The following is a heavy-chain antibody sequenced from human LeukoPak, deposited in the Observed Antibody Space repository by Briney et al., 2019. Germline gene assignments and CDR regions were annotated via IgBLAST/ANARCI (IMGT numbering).Heavy chain of an antibody. V-gene: IGHV1-18*01. D-gene: IGHD3-10*01. CDR2: ISAYNGNT. CDR1: GYTFTSYG. J-gene: IGHJ3*02. Sequence: GASVKVSCKASGYTFTSYGISWVRQAPGQGLEWMGWISAYNGNTNYAQKLQGRVTMTTDTSTSTAYMVLRSLRSDDTAVYYCARRGRGSGRHAFDIWGQGTMVTVSS. CDR3: ARRGRGSGRHAFDI.